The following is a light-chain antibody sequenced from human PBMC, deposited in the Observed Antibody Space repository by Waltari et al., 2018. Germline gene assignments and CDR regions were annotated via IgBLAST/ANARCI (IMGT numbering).Light chain of an antibody. CDR2: DVR. J-gene: IGLJ3*02. V-gene: IGLV2-11*01. CDR3: CSYAGSYTWV. CDR1: SSDVGGYNY. Sequence: QSALTQPRSVSGSPGQSVTISCTGTSSDVGGYNYVSWYQQHPGKAPNLMIYDVRKRPSVFPDRVSGSKSGTTASLTIAGLQAEDEADYYCCSYAGSYTWVFGGGTKLTVL.